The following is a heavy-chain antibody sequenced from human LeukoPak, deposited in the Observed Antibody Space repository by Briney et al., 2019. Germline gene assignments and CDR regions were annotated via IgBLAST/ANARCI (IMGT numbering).Heavy chain of an antibody. D-gene: IGHD5-12*01. CDR2: ISSSGSTI. CDR1: GLAVSSNY. J-gene: IGHJ4*02. CDR3: ARVRDMGWLRLG. Sequence: GGSLRLSCAASGLAVSSNYMSWIRQAPGKGLEWVSYISSSGSTIYYADSVKGRFTISRDNAKNSLYLQMNSLRAEDTAVYYCARVRDMGWLRLGWGQGTLVTVSS. V-gene: IGHV3-11*01.